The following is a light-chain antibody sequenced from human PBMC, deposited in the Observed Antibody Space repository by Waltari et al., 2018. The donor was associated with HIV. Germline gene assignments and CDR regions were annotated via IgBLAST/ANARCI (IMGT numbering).Light chain of an antibody. CDR2: GAS. CDR3: QQYGNSPPYT. V-gene: IGKV3-20*01. Sequence: IVLTQSPGTLSLSPGERATLPCRASQSVSSGYLAWDQQKPGQAPRVIIYGASSRATGIPDRFSGSGSGTDFTLTISRLEPEDFAVYYCQQYGNSPPYTFGQGTKLEIK. CDR1: QSVSSGY. J-gene: IGKJ2*01.